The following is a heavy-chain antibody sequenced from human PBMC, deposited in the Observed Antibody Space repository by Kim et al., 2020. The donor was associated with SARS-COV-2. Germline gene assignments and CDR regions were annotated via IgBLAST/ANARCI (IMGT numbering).Heavy chain of an antibody. CDR1: GDTFSNYA. CDR2: IIPIFGTA. D-gene: IGHD3-22*01. V-gene: IGHV1-69*13. Sequence: SVKVSCKASGDTFSNYAISWVRQAPGQGLEWMGGIIPIFGTANYAQKFQGRVTITADESTTTAYMELSNLRSEDTAVYYCARVGDSSGYYYGREGWFDPWGQGTLVTVSS. CDR3: ARVGDSSGYYYGREGWFDP. J-gene: IGHJ5*02.